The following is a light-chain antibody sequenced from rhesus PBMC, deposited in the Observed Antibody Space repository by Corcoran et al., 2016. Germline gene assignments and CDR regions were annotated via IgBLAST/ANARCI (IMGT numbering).Light chain of an antibody. J-gene: IGKJ1*01. Sequence: DIQMTQSPSSLSASVGDRVTITCRASQGISSWLAWYQQKPGKAPKLLIYKASSLQSGVPSRFSGSGAGTDCTLTISSLQPEDFATYDCQQYNSAPRTFGQGTKVEIK. CDR3: QQYNSAPRT. V-gene: IGKV1-21*01. CDR1: QGISSW. CDR2: KAS.